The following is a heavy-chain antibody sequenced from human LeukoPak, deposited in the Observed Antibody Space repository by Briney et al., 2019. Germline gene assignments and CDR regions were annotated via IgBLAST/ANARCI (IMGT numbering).Heavy chain of an antibody. Sequence: ASVKVSCKASGYTFPANYMHWVRQAPGQGLEWMGWINPNSGGSNCAQKFQGRVTMTRETSISTAYMELSRLSSEDTAVYYCARGRFIVGATGYDYWGQGTLVTVSS. V-gene: IGHV1-2*02. D-gene: IGHD1-26*01. J-gene: IGHJ4*02. CDR2: INPNSGGS. CDR3: ARGRFIVGATGYDY. CDR1: GYTFPANY.